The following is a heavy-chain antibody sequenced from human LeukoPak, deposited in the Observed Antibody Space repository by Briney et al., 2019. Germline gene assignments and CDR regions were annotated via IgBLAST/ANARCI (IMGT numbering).Heavy chain of an antibody. CDR3: AVFSTPFFAFNI. V-gene: IGHV1-69*05. J-gene: IGHJ3*02. D-gene: IGHD3-3*02. Sequence: SVKVSCKASGGTFSSYAISWVRQAPGQGLEWMGRIIPIFGTANYAQKFQGRVTITTDESTSTAYMELSSLRSEDTAVYYYAVFSTPFFAFNIWGQGKMVPVSS. CDR1: GGTFSSYA. CDR2: IIPIFGTA.